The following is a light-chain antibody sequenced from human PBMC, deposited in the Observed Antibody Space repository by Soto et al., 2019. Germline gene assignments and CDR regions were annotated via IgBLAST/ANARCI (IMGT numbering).Light chain of an antibody. CDR1: DSIDSW. V-gene: IGKV1-5*01. CDR3: QQYHTDWT. CDR2: AAS. Sequence: DIQMTQSPSTLSASVGDTVTITLCASDSIDSWLAWYQQKPGHAPKLLIFAASTLVRGVPSRFSGRGSGTGFTLTISSLQADDYATFYCQQYHTDWTFGQGTKVDI. J-gene: IGKJ1*01.